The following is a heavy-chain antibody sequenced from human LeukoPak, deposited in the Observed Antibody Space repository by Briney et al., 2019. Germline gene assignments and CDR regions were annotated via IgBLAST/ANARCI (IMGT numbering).Heavy chain of an antibody. CDR3: AREYGSGRLYYYYYMDV. V-gene: IGHV3-74*01. D-gene: IGHD3-10*01. CDR2: INIVGSST. CDR1: GLTFSTES. Sequence: LRLSCAVSGLTFSTESIHWVRSAPVKGLVWVSLINIVGSSTSYADSVKGRFTISRDNAKNTLYLQMNSLRAEDTAVYYCAREYGSGRLYYYYYMDVWGKGTTVTISS. J-gene: IGHJ6*03.